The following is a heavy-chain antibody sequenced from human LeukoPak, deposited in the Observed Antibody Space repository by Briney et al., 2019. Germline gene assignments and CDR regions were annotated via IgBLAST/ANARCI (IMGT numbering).Heavy chain of an antibody. Sequence: SETLSLTCTVAGGSISTYYWNWIRQPPGKGLEWIGYIYHSGSTNYNPSLQSRVTISVDTSKNQFSLNLNSVTAADTAVYYCARGGAARLHFQNWGQGTLVTVSS. D-gene: IGHD6-6*01. CDR3: ARGGAARLHFQN. V-gene: IGHV4-59*01. CDR1: GGSISTYY. CDR2: IYHSGST. J-gene: IGHJ1*01.